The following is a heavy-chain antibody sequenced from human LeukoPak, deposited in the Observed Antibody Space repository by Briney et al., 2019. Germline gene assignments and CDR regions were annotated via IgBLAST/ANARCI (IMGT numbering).Heavy chain of an antibody. CDR1: GYTFTGYY. D-gene: IGHD3-10*01. CDR2: INPNSGGT. V-gene: IGHV1-2*02. Sequence: ASVKVSCKASGYTFTGYYMHWVRQAPGQGLEWMGWINPNSGGTNYAQKFQGRVTMTRDTSNSTAYMELSRLRSDDTAVYYCARDLGTLLWFGDPIPNFGIWGQGTMVTVSS. J-gene: IGHJ3*02. CDR3: ARDLGTLLWFGDPIPNFGI.